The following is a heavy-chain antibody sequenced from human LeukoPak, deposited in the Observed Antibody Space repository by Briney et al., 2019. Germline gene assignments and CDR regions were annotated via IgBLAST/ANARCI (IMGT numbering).Heavy chain of an antibody. D-gene: IGHD4-11*01. CDR3: ARGSSNMYYFDY. J-gene: IGHJ4*02. V-gene: IGHV4-59*01. CDR1: GVSISSYY. CDR2: VYYSGRT. Sequence: SETLSLTCTVSGVSISSYYWSWIRQPPGKGLEWIGYVYYSGRTSYNPSLKSRVTISVDTSKTQFSLKLSSVTAAATAFYSCARGSSNMYYFDYWGQRTLVTVSS.